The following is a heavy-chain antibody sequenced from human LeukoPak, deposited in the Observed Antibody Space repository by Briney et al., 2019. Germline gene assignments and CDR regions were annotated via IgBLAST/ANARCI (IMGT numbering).Heavy chain of an antibody. J-gene: IGHJ4*02. V-gene: IGHV3-7*01. Sequence: GGSLRLSCVASGFSLSSYWMGWVRQAPGKGLEWVANMKEDGSEKHYVDSVKGRFTISRDNAKNSVYLQMNSLRAEDTALYYCARDYFDYWGQGTPVIVSS. CDR1: GFSLSSYW. CDR2: MKEDGSEK. CDR3: ARDYFDY.